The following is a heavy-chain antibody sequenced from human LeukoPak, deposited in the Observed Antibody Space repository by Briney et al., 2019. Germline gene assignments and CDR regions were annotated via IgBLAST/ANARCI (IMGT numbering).Heavy chain of an antibody. V-gene: IGHV4-4*02. D-gene: IGHD3-10*01. J-gene: IGHJ4*02. CDR2: IYHSGST. CDR1: GGSISSSNW. CDR3: ARGYYYGLGSYYNPTHFDY. Sequence: SGTLSLTCAVSGGSISSSNWWSWVRQPPGKGLEWIGEIYHSGSTNYNPSLKSRVTISVDTSKNQFSLKLSSVTAADTAVYYCARGYYYGLGSYYNPTHFDYWGQGTLVTVSS.